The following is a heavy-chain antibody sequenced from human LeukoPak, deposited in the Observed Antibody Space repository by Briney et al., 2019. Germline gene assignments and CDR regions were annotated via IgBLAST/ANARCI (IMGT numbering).Heavy chain of an antibody. CDR3: ASVYKYGMGV. V-gene: IGHV3-74*01. J-gene: IGHJ6*02. CDR2: INSDGSST. Sequence: PGGSLRLSCAASGFTFSSYWMHWVRQAPGKGLVWVSRINSDGSSTSYADSVKGRFTISRDNAKNSLYLQMNSLRSEDTAVYYCASVYKYGMGVWGQGTTVIVSS. CDR1: GFTFSSYW.